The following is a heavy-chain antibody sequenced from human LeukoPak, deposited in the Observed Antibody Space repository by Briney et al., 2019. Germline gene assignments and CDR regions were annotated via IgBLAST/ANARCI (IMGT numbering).Heavy chain of an antibody. V-gene: IGHV3-23*01. D-gene: IGHD6-19*01. Sequence: PGGSLRLSCAASGFTFSSYATSWVRQAPGKGLEWVSAISGSAGNTYYADSVKGRFTIPRNNSKNTLSLQMNSLRAEDTAIYYCAKSYTVSGWHYFDYWGQGTLVTVSS. CDR2: ISGSAGNT. J-gene: IGHJ4*02. CDR1: GFTFSSYA. CDR3: AKSYTVSGWHYFDY.